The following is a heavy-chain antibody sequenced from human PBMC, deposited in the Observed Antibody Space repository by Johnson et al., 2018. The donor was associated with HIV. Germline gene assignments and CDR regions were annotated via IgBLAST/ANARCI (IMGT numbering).Heavy chain of an antibody. CDR2: IKSKTDGGTT. CDR3: ARDLIGWELRGAFDI. J-gene: IGHJ3*02. V-gene: IGHV3-15*01. Sequence: VQLVESGGGVVQPGRSLRLSCAASGFTFSNAWMSWVRQAPGKGLEWVGRIKSKTDGGTTDYAAPVKGRFTISRDDSKNTLYLQMNSLKTEDTAVYYCARDLIGWELRGAFDIWGQGTMVTVSS. CDR1: GFTFSNAW. D-gene: IGHD1-26*01.